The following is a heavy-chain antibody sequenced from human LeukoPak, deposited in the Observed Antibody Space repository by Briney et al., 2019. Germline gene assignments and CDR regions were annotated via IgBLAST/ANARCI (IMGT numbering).Heavy chain of an antibody. Sequence: PPETLSLTCTVSGGSISSSSYYWSWIRQPPGKGLEWIGEINHSGSTNYNPSLKSRVTISVDTSKNQFSLKLSSVTAADTAVYYCARQHVRYPRRIAAAGRREPYYYYMDVWGKGTTVTISS. CDR1: GGSISSSSYY. CDR2: INHSGST. CDR3: ARQHVRYPRRIAAAGRREPYYYYMDV. J-gene: IGHJ6*03. V-gene: IGHV4-39*07. D-gene: IGHD6-13*01.